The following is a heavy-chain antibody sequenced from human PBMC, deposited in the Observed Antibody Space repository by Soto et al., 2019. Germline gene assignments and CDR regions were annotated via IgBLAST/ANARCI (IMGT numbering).Heavy chain of an antibody. CDR3: ARNRRETGDFDY. D-gene: IGHD7-27*01. CDR2: MNADTGNT. V-gene: IGHV1-8*01. Sequence: ASVKVSCKASGYTFSTYDINWMRQAPGQGLEWLGWMNADTGNTGYAQKFQGRVTMTRTTSITTAYMELSSLTSEDTAVYYCARNRRETGDFDYWGQGTLVTVSS. CDR1: GYTFSTYD. J-gene: IGHJ4*02.